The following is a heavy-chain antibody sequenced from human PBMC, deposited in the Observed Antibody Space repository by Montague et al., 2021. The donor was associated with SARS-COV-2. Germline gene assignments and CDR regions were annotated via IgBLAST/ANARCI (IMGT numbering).Heavy chain of an antibody. CDR1: GDSVSHDF. J-gene: IGHJ4*02. CDR3: VRDPAPSGSGTFYDY. D-gene: IGHD1-26*01. Sequence: LRLSCTVSGDSVSHDFWTWIRQPPGKGLEWIGYVYYSRSSSYNPSLRGRVSIAVDTSKNQFSLRLSTVTAADTAIYYCVRDPAPSGSGTFYDYWGQGTLVAVSS. CDR2: VYYSRSS. V-gene: IGHV4-59*02.